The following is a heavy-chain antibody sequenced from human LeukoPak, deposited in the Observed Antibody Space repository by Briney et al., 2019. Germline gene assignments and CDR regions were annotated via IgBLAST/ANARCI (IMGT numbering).Heavy chain of an antibody. CDR3: ARDQKAVAGKDY. CDR1: EFTFSSYE. CDR2: ISSSGSTI. J-gene: IGHJ4*02. V-gene: IGHV3-48*03. Sequence: GSLRLSCAASEFTFSSYEMNWVRQAPGKGLEWVSYISSSGSTIYYADSVKGRFTISRDNAKNSLYLQMNSLRAEDTAVYYCARDQKAVAGKDYWGQGTLVTVSS. D-gene: IGHD6-19*01.